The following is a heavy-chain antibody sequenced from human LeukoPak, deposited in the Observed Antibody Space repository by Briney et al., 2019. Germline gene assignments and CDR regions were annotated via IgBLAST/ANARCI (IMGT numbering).Heavy chain of an antibody. CDR2: INPNSGGT. D-gene: IGHD3-3*01. Sequence: ASVTVSCKASGYTFTGYYMHWVRQAPGQGVEWMGWINPNSGGTNYAQKFQGRVTMTRDTSISTAYMELGRLRSDDTAVYYCAKDRGHYDFWSGYLLTTNWFDPWGQGTLVTVSS. CDR1: GYTFTGYY. CDR3: AKDRGHYDFWSGYLLTTNWFDP. V-gene: IGHV1-2*02. J-gene: IGHJ5*02.